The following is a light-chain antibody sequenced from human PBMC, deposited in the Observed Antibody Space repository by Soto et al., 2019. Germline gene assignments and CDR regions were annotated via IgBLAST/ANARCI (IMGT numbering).Light chain of an antibody. J-gene: IGKJ1*01. V-gene: IGKV3-20*01. CDR3: QYYGSSPWT. Sequence: EIVLTQSPGTLSLSPGERATLSCRASQSVNSNYLAWYQQKPGQAPRLLIYAASSRAAGIPDRFSGSGSGTDFTLTISRLEPEDFAVYYCQYYGSSPWTFGQGTKVEIK. CDR1: QSVNSNY. CDR2: AAS.